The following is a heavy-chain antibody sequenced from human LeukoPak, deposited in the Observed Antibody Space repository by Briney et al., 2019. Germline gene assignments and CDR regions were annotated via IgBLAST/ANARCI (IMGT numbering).Heavy chain of an antibody. J-gene: IGHJ6*02. V-gene: IGHV3-66*01. CDR1: GFTVSSNY. Sequence: PGGSLRLSCAASGFTVSSNYMSWVRQAPGKGLEWVSVIYSCGSTYYADSVKGRFTISRDNSKNTLYLQMNSLRAEDTAVYYCARVSDPGQDGYYYGMDVWGQGTTVTVSS. CDR3: ARVSDPGQDGYYYGMDV. D-gene: IGHD1-1*01. CDR2: IYSCGST.